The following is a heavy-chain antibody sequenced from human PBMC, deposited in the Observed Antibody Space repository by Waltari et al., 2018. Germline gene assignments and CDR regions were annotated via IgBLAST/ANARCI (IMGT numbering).Heavy chain of an antibody. Sequence: QLQLQESGPGLVKPSETLSLTCTVSGGSISSSSYYWGWRRQPAGKGREWIGSIYYSGSTYNNPSMRSGVTIAVDTTKNQFSMKRSAVAAEETAVYYWGRQVGASGESDVWGKGTTVTVSS. CDR2: IYYSGST. CDR3: GRQVGASGESDV. CDR1: GGSISSSSYY. V-gene: IGHV4-39*01. J-gene: IGHJ6*04. D-gene: IGHD1-26*01.